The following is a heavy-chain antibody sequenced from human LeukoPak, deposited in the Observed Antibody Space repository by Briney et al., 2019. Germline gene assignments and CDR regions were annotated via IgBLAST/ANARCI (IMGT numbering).Heavy chain of an antibody. CDR1: GGSFSGYY. CDR3: ARRLRRQKTYFDY. D-gene: IGHD6-19*01. CDR2: INHSGST. J-gene: IGHJ4*02. V-gene: IGHV4-34*01. Sequence: SETLALTCAVYGGSFSGYYWSWIRQPPGKGLEWIGEINHSGSTNYNPSLKSRVTISLDTSKNQFSLKLSSVTAADTAVYYCARRLRRQKTYFDYWGQGTLVTVSS.